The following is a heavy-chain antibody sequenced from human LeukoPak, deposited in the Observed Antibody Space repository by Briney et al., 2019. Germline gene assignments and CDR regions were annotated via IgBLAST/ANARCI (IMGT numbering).Heavy chain of an antibody. CDR2: ISGSGDRT. V-gene: IGHV3-23*01. CDR1: GLTFSNYA. Sequence: GGSLRLSCTASGLTFSNYAMSWVRQAPGKGLEWVSAISGSGDRTYYADSVKGRFTISRDNSKNTLYLQMNSLRAEDTAVYHCVKQSVTGTLHFDYWGQGTLVTVSS. J-gene: IGHJ4*02. CDR3: VKQSVTGTLHFDY. D-gene: IGHD6-19*01.